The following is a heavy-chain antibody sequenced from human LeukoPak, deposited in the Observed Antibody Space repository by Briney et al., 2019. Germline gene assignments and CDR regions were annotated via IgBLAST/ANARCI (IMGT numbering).Heavy chain of an antibody. J-gene: IGHJ6*03. CDR2: IKEDGSEK. V-gene: IGHV3-7*01. Sequence: GGSLRLSCAVSGFTFGNYWMNWVRQAPGKGLEWVANIKEDGSEKNYVDSVKGRFTISRDNAKNSLYLQMNNLRAEDTAVYYCARVRYMDVWGKGTTVTVSS. CDR3: ARVRYMDV. CDR1: GFTFGNYW.